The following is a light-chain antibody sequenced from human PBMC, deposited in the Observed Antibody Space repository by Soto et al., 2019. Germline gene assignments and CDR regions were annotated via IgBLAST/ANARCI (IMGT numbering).Light chain of an antibody. CDR1: QSIGKH. J-gene: IGKJ5*01. CDR2: SVY. V-gene: IGKV1-39*01. Sequence: DIQMTQSPSSLSASVGDTVTITCRASQSIGKHLNLYQQKPGKAPKFLIYSVYSLQSGITSRFSGSGSGTDFTLTINSLQPEDFATYYCQQGYSSAITFGQGTRLEIK. CDR3: QQGYSSAIT.